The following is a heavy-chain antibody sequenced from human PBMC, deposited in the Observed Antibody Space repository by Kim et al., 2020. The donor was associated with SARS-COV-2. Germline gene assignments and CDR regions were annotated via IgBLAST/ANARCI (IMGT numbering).Heavy chain of an antibody. CDR2: ISSSGSTI. CDR1: GFTFSSYE. D-gene: IGHD3-10*01. J-gene: IGHJ6*02. Sequence: GGSLRLSCAASGFTFSSYEMNWVRQAPGKGLEWVSYISSSGSTIYYADSVKGRFTISRDNAKNSLYLQMNSLRAEDTAVYYCARGGGSGSYGYYYYYGMDVWGQGTTVTVSS. CDR3: ARGGGSGSYGYYYYYGMDV. V-gene: IGHV3-48*03.